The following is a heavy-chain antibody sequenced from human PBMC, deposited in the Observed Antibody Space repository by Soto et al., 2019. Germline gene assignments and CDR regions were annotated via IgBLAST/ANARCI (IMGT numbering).Heavy chain of an antibody. D-gene: IGHD6-6*01. Sequence: QVQLVQSGAEVKKPGSSVKVSCKASGGTFSSYAISWVRQAPGQGLEWMGGIIPIFGTANYAQKFQGRVTITADESTSTAYKELSSLGSGETAVYYCAGDSSSSGRGGGMDVWGQGTTVTVSS. CDR2: IIPIFGTA. CDR1: GGTFSSYA. J-gene: IGHJ6*02. CDR3: AGDSSSSGRGGGMDV. V-gene: IGHV1-69*01.